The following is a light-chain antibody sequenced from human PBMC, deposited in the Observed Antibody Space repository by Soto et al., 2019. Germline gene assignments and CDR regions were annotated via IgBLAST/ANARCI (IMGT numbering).Light chain of an antibody. CDR1: QSVSSSY. Sequence: EIVLTQSPGTLSLSPGERATLSCRASQSVSSSYLAWYQQKPGQAPRLLIYGASSRDTGIPDRFSGSGSGTDFNLTISRLEPEDFAVYYCQQYGSSPTWTFGQGTKVEIK. CDR2: GAS. V-gene: IGKV3-20*01. J-gene: IGKJ1*01. CDR3: QQYGSSPTWT.